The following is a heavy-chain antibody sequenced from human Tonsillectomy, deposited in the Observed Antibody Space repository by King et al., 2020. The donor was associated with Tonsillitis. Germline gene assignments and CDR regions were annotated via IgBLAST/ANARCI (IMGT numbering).Heavy chain of an antibody. J-gene: IGHJ4*02. CDR3: ARVLREYSSSWYVDY. Sequence: VQLVESGGGLVQPGGSLRLSCAASGFTVSSNYMSWVRQAPGKGLEWVSVIYSGGSTYYADSVKGGFTISRDNSKNTLYLQMNSLRAEDTAVYYCARVLREYSSSWYVDYWGQGTLVTVSS. V-gene: IGHV3-66*01. CDR2: IYSGGST. D-gene: IGHD6-13*01. CDR1: GFTVSSNY.